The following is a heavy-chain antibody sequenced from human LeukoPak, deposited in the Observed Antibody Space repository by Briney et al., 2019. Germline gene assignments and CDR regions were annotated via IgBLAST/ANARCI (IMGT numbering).Heavy chain of an antibody. J-gene: IGHJ5*02. CDR2: IYPCDSDT. CDR3: GRVAVTVKNWFDP. V-gene: IGHV5-51*01. CDR1: GYSFTTYW. Sequence: GESLKISCKASGYSFTTYWIGWVRQMPGKGLEWMGIIYPCDSDTRYSPSFQGQVTISADKSISTAYLQWSSLRASDTAMYYCGRVAVTVKNWFDPWGQGTLVTVSS. D-gene: IGHD6-19*01.